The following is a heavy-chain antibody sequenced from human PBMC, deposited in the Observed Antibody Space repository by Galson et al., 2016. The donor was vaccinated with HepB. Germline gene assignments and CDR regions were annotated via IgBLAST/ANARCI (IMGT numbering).Heavy chain of an antibody. D-gene: IGHD3-10*01. CDR1: GFRFSSYA. CDR2: ISGSGGRT. J-gene: IGHJ6*02. V-gene: IGHV3-23*01. Sequence: LRLSCAASGFRFSSYAVSWVRQAPGKGLEWVSGISGSGGRTYYADPVKGRFTISRDNSKNTVYLQMNSLRVEDTALYYCAKDGYFASGSALYGMDVWGQGTTVTVSS. CDR3: AKDGYFASGSALYGMDV.